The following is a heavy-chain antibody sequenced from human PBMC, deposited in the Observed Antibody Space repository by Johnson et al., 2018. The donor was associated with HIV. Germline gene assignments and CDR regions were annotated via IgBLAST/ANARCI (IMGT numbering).Heavy chain of an antibody. CDR2: ISSSGNPI. D-gene: IGHD1-26*01. CDR3: AREGVGTTCPFDI. Sequence: WIRQAPGKGLEWVSYISSSGNPIYYLDSVKGRFTISRDNAKSSLYLQMNSLRAEDTAMYYCAREGVGTTCPFDIWGQGTRVTVSS. J-gene: IGHJ3*02. V-gene: IGHV3-11*01.